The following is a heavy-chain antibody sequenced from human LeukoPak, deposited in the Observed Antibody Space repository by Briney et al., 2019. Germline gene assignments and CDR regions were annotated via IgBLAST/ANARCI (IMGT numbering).Heavy chain of an antibody. Sequence: PGRSLRLSCAASGFTFSSYSMSCVRQAPGKGLEWVSSISSSSSYIYYADSVKGPFTISRDNAKNSLYLQMNSLRAEDTAVYYCARGEYYYDSSGYPDHFDYWGQGTLVTASS. CDR1: GFTFSSYS. CDR2: ISSSSSYI. J-gene: IGHJ4*02. V-gene: IGHV3-21*01. CDR3: ARGEYYYDSSGYPDHFDY. D-gene: IGHD3-22*01.